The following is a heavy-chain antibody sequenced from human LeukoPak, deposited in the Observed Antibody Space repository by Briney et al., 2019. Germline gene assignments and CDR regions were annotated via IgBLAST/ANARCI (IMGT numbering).Heavy chain of an antibody. CDR3: ARGRTALGAFDI. J-gene: IGHJ3*02. CDR1: GFTFSSYS. V-gene: IGHV3-21*01. CDR2: ISSSSSYI. Sequence: GGSLRLSCAASGFTFSSYSMNWVRQAPGKGLEWVSSISSSSSYIYYADSVKGRFTISRDNAKNSLYLQMNSLRAEYTAVYYCARGRTALGAFDIWGQGTMVTVSS.